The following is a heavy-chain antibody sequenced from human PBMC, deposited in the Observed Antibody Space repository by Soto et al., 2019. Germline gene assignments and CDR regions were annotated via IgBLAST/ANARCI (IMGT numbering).Heavy chain of an antibody. Sequence: SETLSLTCSVSAGSISRYYWGWVRQSPGEGLEWIAHISYTVDASYNPSLKSRVTISLDTSKNQIPLSLMSVTAADTAVYYCVGSLMSRAMESFDYWGQGTLVTVSS. V-gene: IGHV4-59*01. CDR2: ISYTVDA. CDR3: VGSLMSRAMESFDY. CDR1: AGSISRYY. D-gene: IGHD5-18*01. J-gene: IGHJ4*02.